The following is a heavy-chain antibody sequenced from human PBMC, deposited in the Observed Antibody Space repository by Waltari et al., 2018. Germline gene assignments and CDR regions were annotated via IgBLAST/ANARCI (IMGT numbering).Heavy chain of an antibody. CDR3: LPSGLSFDY. J-gene: IGHJ4*02. Sequence: QVQLVESGGGVVQPGGSLRPPCAASGFPFSSYGMPWVRQAPGKGLEWVAFIRYDGSNKYYADSVKGRFTISRDNSKNTLYLQMNSLRAEDTAVYYCLPSGLSFDYWGQGTLVTVSS. CDR2: IRYDGSNK. CDR1: GFPFSSYG. V-gene: IGHV3-30*02.